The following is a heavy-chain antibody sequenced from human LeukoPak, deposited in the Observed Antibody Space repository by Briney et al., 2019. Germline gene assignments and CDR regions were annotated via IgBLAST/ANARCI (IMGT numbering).Heavy chain of an antibody. V-gene: IGHV4-39*07. CDR3: ARDPFSGESSTQRRCSGGSCYSDAFDL. CDR2: IYYSGST. Sequence: SETLSLTCTVSGGSISSSSYYWGWIRQPPGKGLEWIGSIYYSGSTYYNPSLKSRVTISVDTSKNQFSLKLSSVTAADTAVYYCARDPFSGESSTQRRCSGGSCYSDAFDLWGQGTMVTVSS. D-gene: IGHD2-15*01. J-gene: IGHJ3*01. CDR1: GGSISSSSYY.